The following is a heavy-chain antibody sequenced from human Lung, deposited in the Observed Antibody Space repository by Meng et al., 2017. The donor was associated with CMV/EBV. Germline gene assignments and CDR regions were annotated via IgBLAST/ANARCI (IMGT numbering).Heavy chain of an antibody. CDR3: ARWTSGRCDY. CDR2: IRSKASNYAT. D-gene: IGHD6-19*01. Sequence: GESLKISCAASGFTFSDSAMYWVRQASGKGLEWVGRIRSKASNYATTYAASVEGRFTISRDDSKNMVYLEMNSLKIEDTAVYYCARWTSGRCDYWGQGTLVTVSS. CDR1: GFTFSDSA. J-gene: IGHJ4*02. V-gene: IGHV3-73*01.